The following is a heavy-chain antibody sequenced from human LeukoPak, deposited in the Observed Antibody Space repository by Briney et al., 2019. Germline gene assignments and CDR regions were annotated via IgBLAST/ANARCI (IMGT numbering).Heavy chain of an antibody. D-gene: IGHD3-22*01. CDR2: FDPEDGET. Sequence: ASVKVSCKVSGYTLTELSMHWVRQAPGKGLEWRGGFDPEDGETIYAQKFQGRVTMTEDRSTGIAYMELSSLRSDDTAVYYCATQIGSSVITPDYFDYWGQGTLVTVSS. CDR3: ATQIGSSVITPDYFDY. V-gene: IGHV1-24*01. CDR1: GYTLTELS. J-gene: IGHJ4*02.